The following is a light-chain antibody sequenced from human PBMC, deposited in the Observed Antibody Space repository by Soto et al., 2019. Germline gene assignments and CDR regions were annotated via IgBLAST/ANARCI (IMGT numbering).Light chain of an antibody. J-gene: IGKJ5*01. V-gene: IGKV1-39*01. CDR1: QSISNH. CDR2: AAS. Sequence: DIQMTQSPSSLSASVEDRVIITCRASQSISNHLNWYQQKPGKAPKLLIFAASSLQSGVPSRFSGSRSGPDFTLTISSLQPEDFATYYCQQSYSTPPITFGQGTRLRL. CDR3: QQSYSTPPIT.